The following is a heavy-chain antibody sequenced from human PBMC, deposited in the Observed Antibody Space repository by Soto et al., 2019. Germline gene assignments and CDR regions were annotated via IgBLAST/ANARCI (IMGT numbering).Heavy chain of an antibody. V-gene: IGHV4-38-2*02. CDR3: ARDVDTAGGALFDS. D-gene: IGHD5-18*01. CDR2: VYHGVTA. Sequence: SETLSLTCAVSGFSINNAYYWGWIRQPPGKGLDWIGTVYHGVTAFYNPSLKSRASISVDSSKNQFSLKLSSVTAADTAVYYCARDVDTAGGALFDSWGQGPLVTVSS. J-gene: IGHJ4*02. CDR1: GFSINNAYY.